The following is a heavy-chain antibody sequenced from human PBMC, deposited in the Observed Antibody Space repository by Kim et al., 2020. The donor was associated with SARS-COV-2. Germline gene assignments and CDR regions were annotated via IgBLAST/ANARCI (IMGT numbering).Heavy chain of an antibody. Sequence: GRFTISRDNSKNTLYLQMNSLRAEDTAVYYCAKDHGTYYYDSSGYYYFDYWGQGTLVTVSS. D-gene: IGHD3-22*01. V-gene: IGHV3-23*01. CDR3: AKDHGTYYYDSSGYYYFDY. J-gene: IGHJ4*02.